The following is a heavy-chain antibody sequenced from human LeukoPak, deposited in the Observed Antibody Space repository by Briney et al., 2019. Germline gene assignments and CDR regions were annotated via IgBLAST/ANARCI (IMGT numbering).Heavy chain of an antibody. V-gene: IGHV3-74*01. D-gene: IGHD6-19*01. J-gene: IGHJ4*02. CDR2: INSDGSGT. Sequence: GGSLRLSCAASGFTFNIYWMHWVRQAPGKGVVWVSRINSDGSGTIYADSVKGRFTISRDNAKNTLYLQMNSLRAEDTAVYYCAKIAVADSSLDYWGQGTLVTVSS. CDR3: AKIAVADSSLDY. CDR1: GFTFNIYW.